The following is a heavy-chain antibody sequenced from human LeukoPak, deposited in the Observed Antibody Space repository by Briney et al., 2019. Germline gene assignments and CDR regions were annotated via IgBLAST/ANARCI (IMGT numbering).Heavy chain of an antibody. Sequence: GGSLRLSCAASGFTFSSYAMSWFRQAPGKGLEWVSTIGSSGVDTYYADSVKGRFTISKDSSKNTLQMNSLRAEDTAVYYCARDYSSSSGYHFDYWGQGTLVTVSS. V-gene: IGHV3-23*01. CDR2: IGSSGVDT. D-gene: IGHD6-6*01. CDR1: GFTFSSYA. J-gene: IGHJ4*02. CDR3: ARDYSSSSGYHFDY.